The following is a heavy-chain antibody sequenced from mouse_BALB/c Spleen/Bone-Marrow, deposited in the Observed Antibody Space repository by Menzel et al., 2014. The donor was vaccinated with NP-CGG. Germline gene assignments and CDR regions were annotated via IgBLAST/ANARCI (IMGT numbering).Heavy chain of an antibody. CDR3: ARAGRYDGNCDY. Sequence: EVMLVESGGGLVKPGGPLKLSCAASGFTFSSCAMSWVRQTPEKRLEWVATISSGGSYTYCLDSVKGRFTISRDNAKNTLYLQMSSLRSKDTAMYYCARAGRYDGNCDYWGQGTTLTVSS. D-gene: IGHD2-14*01. V-gene: IGHV5-9-1*01. CDR1: GFTFSSCA. J-gene: IGHJ2*01. CDR2: ISSGGSYT.